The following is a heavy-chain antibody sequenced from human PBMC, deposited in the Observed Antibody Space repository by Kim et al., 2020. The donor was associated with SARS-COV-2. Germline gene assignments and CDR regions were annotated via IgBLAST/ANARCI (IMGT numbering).Heavy chain of an antibody. D-gene: IGHD3-3*01. CDR1: GFTFSSYA. CDR3: ARDFPRTIFGVVIRGHYYYYGMDV. J-gene: IGHJ6*02. V-gene: IGHV3-30*04. Sequence: GGSLRLSCAASGFTFSSYAMHWVRQAPGKGLEWVAVISYDGSNKYYADSVKGRFTISRDNSKNTLYLQMNSLRAEDTAVYYCARDFPRTIFGVVIRGHYYYYGMDVWGHGTTVPGSS. CDR2: ISYDGSNK.